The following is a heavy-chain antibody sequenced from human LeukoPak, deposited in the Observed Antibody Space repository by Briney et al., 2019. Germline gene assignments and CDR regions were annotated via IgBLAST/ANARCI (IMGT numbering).Heavy chain of an antibody. V-gene: IGHV4-4*02. D-gene: IGHD6-13*01. CDR3: ARTLSSSWYLDY. CDR1: GGSISSSNW. CDR2: IYHSGST. J-gene: IGHJ4*02. Sequence: SETLSLTCAVSGGSISSSNWWSWVRPPPGKGLERIGEIYHSGSTNYNPSLKSRDTISVDKSKNQFSLKLSSVTAADTAVYYCARTLSSSWYLDYWGQGTLVTVSP.